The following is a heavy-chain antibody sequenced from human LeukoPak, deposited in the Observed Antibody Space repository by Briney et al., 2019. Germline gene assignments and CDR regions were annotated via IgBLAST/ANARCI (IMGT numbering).Heavy chain of an antibody. J-gene: IGHJ4*02. CDR3: ARTRGITMVRGVTPVDY. V-gene: IGHV3-23*01. Sequence: PGGSLRLSCAASGFTFSSYGMSWVRQAPGKGLEWVSAISGSGGSTYYADSVKGRFTISRDNSKNTLYLQMNSLRAEDTAVYYCARTRGITMVRGVTPVDYWGQGTLVTVSS. CDR1: GFTFSSYG. D-gene: IGHD3-10*01. CDR2: ISGSGGST.